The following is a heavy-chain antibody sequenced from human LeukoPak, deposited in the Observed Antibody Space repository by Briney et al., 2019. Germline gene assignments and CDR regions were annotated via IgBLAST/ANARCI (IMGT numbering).Heavy chain of an antibody. CDR1: GGSISSYY. CDR3: ARVQGFRYNWFDP. Sequence: SETLSLTCTVSGGSISSYYWSWIRQPPGKGLEWIGYIYYSGSTNYNPSPKSRVTISVDTSKNQFSLKLTSVTAADTAVYYCARVQGFRYNWFDPWGQGTLVTVSS. CDR2: IYYSGST. J-gene: IGHJ5*02. V-gene: IGHV4-59*01. D-gene: IGHD4-11*01.